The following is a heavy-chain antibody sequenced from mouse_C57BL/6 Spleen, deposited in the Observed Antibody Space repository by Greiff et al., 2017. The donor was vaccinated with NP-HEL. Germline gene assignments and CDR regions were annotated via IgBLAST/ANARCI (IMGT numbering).Heavy chain of an antibody. Sequence: QVQLQQPGAELVKPGASVKLSCKASGYTFTSYWMHWVKQRPGQGLEWIGMIHPNSGSTNYNEKFKGKATLTVDKSSSTAYMQLSSLTSEDSAVYYCEEWGYYYYDEGAWFADWGQGTLVTVSA. CDR2: IHPNSGST. CDR3: EEWGYYYYDEGAWFAD. V-gene: IGHV1-64*01. D-gene: IGHD2-4*01. CDR1: GYTFTSYW. J-gene: IGHJ3*01.